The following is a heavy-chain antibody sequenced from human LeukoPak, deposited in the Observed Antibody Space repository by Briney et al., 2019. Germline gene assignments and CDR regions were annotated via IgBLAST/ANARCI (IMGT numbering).Heavy chain of an antibody. J-gene: IGHJ4*02. Sequence: KPSETLSLTCTVSGGSISSYYWSWIPQPAGKGLEWIGRIYSTGSTNYNPSLKSRVTMSVDTSKNQFSLRLRSVTAADTAVYYCARQIASAGTAGFDFWGQGALVTVSS. V-gene: IGHV4-4*07. D-gene: IGHD6-13*01. CDR3: ARQIASAGTAGFDF. CDR1: GGSISSYY. CDR2: IYSTGST.